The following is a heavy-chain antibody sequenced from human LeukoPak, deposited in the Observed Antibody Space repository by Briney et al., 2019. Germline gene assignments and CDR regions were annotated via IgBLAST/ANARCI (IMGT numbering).Heavy chain of an antibody. CDR2: ISAYNGNT. CDR3: ARKRNGERYYYYGMDV. J-gene: IGHJ6*02. CDR1: GYTFTSYG. D-gene: IGHD4-17*01. V-gene: IGHV1-18*01. Sequence: ASVKVSCKASGYTFTSYGISWVRQAPGQGLEWMGWISAYNGNTNYAQKLQGRVTMTTDTSTSTAYMELRSLRSDDTAVYYCARKRNGERYYYYGMDVWGQGTTVTLSS.